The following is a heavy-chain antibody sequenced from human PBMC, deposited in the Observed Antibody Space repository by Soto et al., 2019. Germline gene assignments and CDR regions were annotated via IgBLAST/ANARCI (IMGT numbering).Heavy chain of an antibody. V-gene: IGHV4-38-2*02. CDR1: GYSISSGYY. D-gene: IGHD3-3*01. J-gene: IGHJ5*02. CDR2: IYHSGST. Sequence: SETLSLTCAVSGYSISSGYYWGWIRQPPGKGLEWIGSIYHSGSTYYNPSLKSRVTISVDTSKNQFSLKLSSVTAADTAVYYCARDIDYDFWSGTFDPWGQGTLVTVSS. CDR3: ARDIDYDFWSGTFDP.